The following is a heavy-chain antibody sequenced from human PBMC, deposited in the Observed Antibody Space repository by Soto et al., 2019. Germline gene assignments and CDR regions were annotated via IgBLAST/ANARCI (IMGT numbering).Heavy chain of an antibody. CDR2: ISGSGGAT. J-gene: IGHJ4*02. Sequence: LRLFCRAPRFALWRYGVNFGGRGLGKGLEWISVISGSGGATYFADSVKGRFVISRDNSKNTLYLQMNSLRAEDTAIYYCAKATLRVVHPLVLDYWGQGSLVTVSS. CDR1: RFALWRYG. CDR3: AKATLRVVHPLVLDY. D-gene: IGHD3-3*01. V-gene: IGHV3-23*01.